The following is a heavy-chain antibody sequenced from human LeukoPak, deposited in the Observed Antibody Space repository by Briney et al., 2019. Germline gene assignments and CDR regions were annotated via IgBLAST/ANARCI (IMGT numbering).Heavy chain of an antibody. CDR1: GGSISSSSYY. CDR2: IYYSGST. D-gene: IGHD5-18*01. V-gene: IGHV4-39*01. CDR3: ARLVRKAMAEY. J-gene: IGHJ4*02. Sequence: SETLSLICTVSGGSISSSSYYWGWIRQPPGKGLEWIGSIYYSGSTYYNPSLKSRVTISVDTSKNQFSLKLSSVTAADTAVYYCARLVRKAMAEYWGQGTLVTVSS.